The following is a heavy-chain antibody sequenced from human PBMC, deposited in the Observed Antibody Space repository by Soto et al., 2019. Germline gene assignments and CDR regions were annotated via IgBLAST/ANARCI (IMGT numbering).Heavy chain of an antibody. CDR1: GGTFSSYA. J-gene: IGHJ3*01. V-gene: IGHV1-69*13. D-gene: IGHD3-22*01. Sequence: ASVKVSCKASGGTFSSYAISWVRQAPGQGLEWMGGVIPIFGTGNYAQKFQGRDTITADDSTSTAYMELSSLRSEDTAVYYCARAGYYDSSGYYPTAFDLWGQGTRVTVSS. CDR2: VIPIFGTG. CDR3: ARAGYYDSSGYYPTAFDL.